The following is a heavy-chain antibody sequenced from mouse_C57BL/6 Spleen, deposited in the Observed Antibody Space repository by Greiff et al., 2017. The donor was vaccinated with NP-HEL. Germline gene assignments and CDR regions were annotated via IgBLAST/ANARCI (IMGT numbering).Heavy chain of an antibody. CDR1: GFTFSSYA. CDR2: ISDGGSYT. CDR3: ARDADYGSSPY. V-gene: IGHV5-4*01. Sequence: EVKVVESGGGLVKPGGSLKLSCAASGFTFSSYAMSWVRQTPEKRLEWVATISDGGSYTYYPDNVKGRFTISRDNAKNNLYLQMSHLKSEDTAMYYCARDADYGSSPYWGQGTTLTVSS. D-gene: IGHD1-1*01. J-gene: IGHJ2*01.